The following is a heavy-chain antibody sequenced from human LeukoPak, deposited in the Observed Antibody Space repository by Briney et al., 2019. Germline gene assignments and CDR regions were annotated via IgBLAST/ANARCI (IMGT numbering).Heavy chain of an antibody. Sequence: PGGSLRLFCTASGITFSSDGMHWVRQAPGKGLEWVALINHDGTNKYYGDSVKGRFTISRDNSKNTLYLQMDSLRAEDTAVYYCTNFDYWGQGTLVTVSS. CDR3: TNFDY. CDR2: INHDGTNK. CDR1: GITFSSDG. J-gene: IGHJ4*02. V-gene: IGHV3-30*02.